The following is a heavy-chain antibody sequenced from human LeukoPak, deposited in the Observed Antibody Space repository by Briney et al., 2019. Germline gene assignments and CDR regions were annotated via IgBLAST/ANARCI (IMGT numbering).Heavy chain of an antibody. CDR1: GFIFSDST. CDR3: VRAMDY. V-gene: IGHV3-73*01. Sequence: GGSLRLSCAASGFIFSDSTVHWVRQASGTGLEWVGRIRSKANNYATAYATSVQGRFTLSRDDSKNTAYLQMNSLKIEDTAVYYCVRAMDYWGQGILVAVSS. CDR2: IRSKANNYAT. J-gene: IGHJ4*02.